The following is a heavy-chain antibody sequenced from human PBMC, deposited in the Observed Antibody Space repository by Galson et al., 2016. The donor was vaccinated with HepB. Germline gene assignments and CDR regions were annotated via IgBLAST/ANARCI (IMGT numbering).Heavy chain of an antibody. CDR2: IYYSGST. J-gene: IGHJ6*03. CDR1: GGSISGSNYY. V-gene: IGHV4-39*01. D-gene: IGHD6-19*01. CDR3: ATGIVVAGKMYYYYMDV. Sequence: SETLSLTCNVSGGSISGSNYYWGWIRQPPGRGLEWIGSIYYSGSTNYNPSLESRITISVDTSKNHLSLSLSSVTAADTAVYYCATGIVVAGKMYYYYMDVWGKGTSVTVS.